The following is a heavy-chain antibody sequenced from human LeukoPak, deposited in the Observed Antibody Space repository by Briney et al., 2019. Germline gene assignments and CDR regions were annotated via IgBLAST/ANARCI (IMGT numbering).Heavy chain of an antibody. D-gene: IGHD3-10*01. Sequence: GGSLRLSCAASGFTFSSYGMHWVRQAPGKGLEWVAFIRYDGSNKYYADSVKGRFTISRDNSKNTLYLQMNSLRAEDTAVYYCLALYYGSGSTWDVWGKGTTVTISS. CDR1: GFTFSSYG. V-gene: IGHV3-30*02. CDR2: IRYDGSNK. J-gene: IGHJ6*04. CDR3: LALYYGSGSTWDV.